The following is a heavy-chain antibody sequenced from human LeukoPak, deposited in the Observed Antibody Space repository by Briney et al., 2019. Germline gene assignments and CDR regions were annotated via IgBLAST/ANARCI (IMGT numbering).Heavy chain of an antibody. D-gene: IGHD1/OR15-1a*01. V-gene: IGHV1-2*02. J-gene: IGHJ4*02. CDR2: INPNTGGT. Sequence: ASVKVSCKASGYTFIGYYIHWVRQAPGQGLEWMGWINPNTGGTNYAQKFQGRVTMTRDTSISTGYVELSRLRSDDTAVYYCARGGLYNWNIDYWGQGSLVTVSS. CDR3: ARGGLYNWNIDY. CDR1: GYTFIGYY.